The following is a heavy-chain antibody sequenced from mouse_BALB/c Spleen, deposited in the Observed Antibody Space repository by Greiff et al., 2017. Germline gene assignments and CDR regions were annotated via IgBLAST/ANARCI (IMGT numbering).Heavy chain of an antibody. CDR2: ISSGGSYT. Sequence: EVKLVESGGGLVKPGGSLKLSCAASGFTFSSYTMSWVRQTPEKRLEWVATISSGGSYTYYPDSVKGRFTISRDNAKNTLYLQMSSLKSEDTAMYYCTRETMITNYYAMDYWGQGTSVTVSS. J-gene: IGHJ4*01. CDR1: GFTFSSYT. CDR3: TRETMITNYYAMDY. V-gene: IGHV5-6-4*01. D-gene: IGHD2-4*01.